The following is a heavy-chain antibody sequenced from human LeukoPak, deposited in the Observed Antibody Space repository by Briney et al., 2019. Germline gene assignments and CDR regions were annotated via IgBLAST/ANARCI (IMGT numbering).Heavy chain of an antibody. J-gene: IGHJ2*01. CDR1: GGSISSYY. CDR3: ARDDYGEYGYFDL. Sequence: SETLSLTCTVSGGSISSYYWSWIRQPPGKGLEWIGYIYYSGSTNYNPSLKSRVTISVDTSKNQFSLKLSSVTAADTAVYYCARDDYGEYGYFDLWGRGTLVTVSS. CDR2: IYYSGST. D-gene: IGHD4-17*01. V-gene: IGHV4-59*01.